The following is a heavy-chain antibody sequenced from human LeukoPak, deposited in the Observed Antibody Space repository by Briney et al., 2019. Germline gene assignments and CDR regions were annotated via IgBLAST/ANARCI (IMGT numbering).Heavy chain of an antibody. CDR3: AREYSSSWYKYAFDM. CDR1: GFTFDDYA. CDR2: ISWDGGST. J-gene: IGHJ3*02. D-gene: IGHD6-13*01. V-gene: IGHV3-43D*03. Sequence: PGGSLRLSCAASGFTFDDYAMHWVRQAPGKGLEWVSLISWDGGSTYYADSVKGRFTISRDNSKNSLYLQMNSLRAEDTAVCYCAREYSSSWYKYAFDMWGQGTMVTVSS.